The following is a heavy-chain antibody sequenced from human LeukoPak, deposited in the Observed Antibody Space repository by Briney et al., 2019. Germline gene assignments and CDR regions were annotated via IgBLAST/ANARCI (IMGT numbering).Heavy chain of an antibody. CDR3: ARDLEGYCSGGSCYSFHYFDY. D-gene: IGHD2-15*01. CDR1: GFTFDDYG. J-gene: IGHJ4*02. Sequence: GGSLRLSCGVSGFTFDDYGMSWVHQAPGNGLEWLSGINWNGGSTGYADSVKGRFTISRDNAKNSLYLQMNSLRAEDTALYYCARDLEGYCSGGSCYSFHYFDYWGQGTLVTVSS. CDR2: INWNGGST. V-gene: IGHV3-20*04.